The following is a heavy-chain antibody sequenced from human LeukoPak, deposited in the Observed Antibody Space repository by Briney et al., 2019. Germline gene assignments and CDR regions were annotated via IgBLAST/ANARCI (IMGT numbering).Heavy chain of an antibody. J-gene: IGHJ4*02. D-gene: IGHD3-9*01. CDR3: ARTPTYYDILTDYPYYFDY. CDR2: ISSSGRIM. Sequence: GGSLRLSCVASGFTFSSFQMNWVRQAPGKGLEWVSYISSSGRIMFYADSVKGRFTISRDNAKNSLYLHMNSLRAEDTAVYYCARTPTYYDILTDYPYYFDYWGQGTLVTVSS. V-gene: IGHV3-48*03. CDR1: GFTFSSFQ.